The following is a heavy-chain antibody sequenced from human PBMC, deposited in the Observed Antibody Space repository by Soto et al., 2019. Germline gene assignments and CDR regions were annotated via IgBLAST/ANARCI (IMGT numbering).Heavy chain of an antibody. V-gene: IGHV3-33*01. CDR1: GFTFSSYG. D-gene: IGHD3-3*01. J-gene: IGHJ6*02. CDR2: IWYDGSNK. Sequence: GGSLRLSCAASGFTFSSYGMHWVRQAPGKGLEWVAVIWYDGSNKYYADSVKGRFTISRDNSKNTLYLQMNSLRAEDTAVYYCARDSNSGYDFWSGYYVGAGMDVWGQGTTVTVSS. CDR3: ARDSNSGYDFWSGYYVGAGMDV.